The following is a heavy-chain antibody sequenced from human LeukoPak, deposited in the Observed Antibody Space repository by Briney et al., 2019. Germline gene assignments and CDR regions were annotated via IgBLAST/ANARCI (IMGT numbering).Heavy chain of an antibody. CDR3: AKEYSGYDFDY. J-gene: IGHJ4*02. CDR2: TGGSGGNT. V-gene: IGHV3-23*01. D-gene: IGHD5-12*01. Sequence: GRSLRLSCAASGFTLRSYDMSWVRQAPGKGLERVAATGGSGGNTYYADSVKGRFTISRDNSKNTLYLQRNSLRAEDTAVYYCAKEYSGYDFDYWGQGTLVTVSS. CDR1: GFTLRSYD.